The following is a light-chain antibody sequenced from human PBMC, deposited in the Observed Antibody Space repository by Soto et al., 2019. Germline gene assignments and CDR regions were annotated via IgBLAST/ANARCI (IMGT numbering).Light chain of an antibody. CDR2: ATS. V-gene: IGKV1-39*01. Sequence: DIQMTQSPTSLSASVGDRVTITCRASQNIRSYLNWYQQIPRTAPNLLIYATSILQTAVPSRFSGSGTGTDFTPTINGLQPEDFATYYCQQGYTTRWTFGQGTKVEIK. CDR1: QNIRSY. CDR3: QQGYTTRWT. J-gene: IGKJ1*01.